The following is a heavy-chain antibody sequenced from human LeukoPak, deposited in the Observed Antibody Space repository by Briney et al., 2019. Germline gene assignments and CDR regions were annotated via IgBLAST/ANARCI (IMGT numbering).Heavy chain of an antibody. CDR1: GYTFTSYG. CDR3: ARDSYDGEAIRWLSDY. J-gene: IGHJ4*02. Sequence: ASVKVSCKASGYTFTSYGISWVRQAPGQGLEWMGWISAYNGNTNYAQKLQGRVTMTTDTSTSTAYMELRSLRSDDTAVYYCARDSYDGEAIRWLSDYWGQGTLVTVSS. CDR2: ISAYNGNT. D-gene: IGHD4-23*01. V-gene: IGHV1-18*01.